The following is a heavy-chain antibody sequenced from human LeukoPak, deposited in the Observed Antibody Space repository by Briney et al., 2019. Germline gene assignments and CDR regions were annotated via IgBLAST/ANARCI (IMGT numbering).Heavy chain of an antibody. CDR3: ARGVGVAGTS. D-gene: IGHD6-13*01. CDR2: IYYSGST. Sequence: SSETLSLTCSVSGGSISSYYWSWVRQPPGKGLEWIGYIYYSGSTNYNPSLKSRVTISVDTSKNQFSLKLSSVTAADTAVYYCARGVGVAGTSWGQGTLVTVSS. CDR1: GGSISSYY. V-gene: IGHV4-59*12. J-gene: IGHJ5*02.